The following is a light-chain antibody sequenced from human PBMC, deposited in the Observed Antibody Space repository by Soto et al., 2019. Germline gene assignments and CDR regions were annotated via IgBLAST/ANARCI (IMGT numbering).Light chain of an antibody. CDR3: QQYGSSPRT. CDR2: GAS. V-gene: IGKV3-20*01. Sequence: SVWTQSPVTLSLSPGERATLSFMAIQIVSSSYLAWYQQKPGQATRLLIYGASSRATGIPDRFSGSGSGTDFTLTISRLEPEDFAVYYCQQYGSSPRTFGQGTKVDI. CDR1: QIVSSSY. J-gene: IGKJ1*01.